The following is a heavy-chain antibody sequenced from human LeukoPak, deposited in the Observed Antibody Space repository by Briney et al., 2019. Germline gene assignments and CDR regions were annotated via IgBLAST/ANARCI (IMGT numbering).Heavy chain of an antibody. Sequence: GRSLRLSCAASGFTFSSYGMHWVRQAPGKGLEWVAVISYDGSNKYYADSVKGRFTISRDNAKNSLYLQMSNLTAEDTAVYYCARDRRGRGYYYGMDVWGQGTTVTVSS. CDR2: ISYDGSNK. J-gene: IGHJ6*02. CDR3: ARDRRGRGYYYGMDV. V-gene: IGHV3-30*03. CDR1: GFTFSSYG. D-gene: IGHD3-10*01.